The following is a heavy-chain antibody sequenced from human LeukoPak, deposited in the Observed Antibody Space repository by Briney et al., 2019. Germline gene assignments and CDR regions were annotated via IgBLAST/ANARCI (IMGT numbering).Heavy chain of an antibody. CDR3: ARVLGVPGYMDV. V-gene: IGHV3-11*04. Sequence: PGGSLRLSCAASGFTFSDYYMSWIRQAPGKGLEWVSYISSSGSTIYYADSVKGRFTISRDNARNSLYLQMNGLRAEDTALYYCARVLGVPGYMDVWGKGTTVTISS. J-gene: IGHJ6*03. CDR2: ISSSGSTI. CDR1: GFTFSDYY. D-gene: IGHD1-26*01.